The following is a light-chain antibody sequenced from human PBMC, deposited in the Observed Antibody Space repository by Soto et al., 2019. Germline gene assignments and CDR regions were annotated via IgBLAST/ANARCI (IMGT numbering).Light chain of an antibody. CDR1: QSVSSSN. Sequence: CTISPGTFSLSPGERATLSCSASQSVSSSNLAWYQQKPAQAPRLLIYAASRRAPGIPERFSGSGSGTDFTLTISSLEPEDFAVYHCQLYLISPKTFGQGSKVDI. V-gene: IGKV3-20*01. CDR2: AAS. J-gene: IGKJ1*01. CDR3: QLYLISPKT.